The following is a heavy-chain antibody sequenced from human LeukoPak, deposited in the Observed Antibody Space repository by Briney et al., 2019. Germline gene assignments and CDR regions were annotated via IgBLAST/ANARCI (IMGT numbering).Heavy chain of an antibody. D-gene: IGHD3-9*01. CDR2: ISGSGGST. CDR1: GYPFRSYA. Sequence: PGGSLRLSCAASGYPFRSYAMSWVRQAPGKGLEWVSAISGSGGSTYYADSVKGRFTISRDNSKNTLYLQMNSLRAEDTAVYYCAKDSGYYDILTGYPGGDWFDPWGQGTLVTVSS. CDR3: AKDSGYYDILTGYPGGDWFDP. J-gene: IGHJ5*02. V-gene: IGHV3-23*01.